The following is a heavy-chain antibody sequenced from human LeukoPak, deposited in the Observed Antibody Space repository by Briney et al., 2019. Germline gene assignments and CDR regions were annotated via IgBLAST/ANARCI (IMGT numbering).Heavy chain of an antibody. V-gene: IGHV1-2*02. CDR1: GYTFTGYY. CDR3: AIYARGSYGSFDY. J-gene: IGHJ4*02. CDR2: INPNSGGT. D-gene: IGHD1-26*01. Sequence: ASVEVSCKASGYTFTGYYMHWVRQAPGQGLEWMGWINPNSGGTNYAQKFQGRVTMTRDTSISTAYMELSRLRSDDTAVYYCAIYARGSYGSFDYWGQGTLVTVSS.